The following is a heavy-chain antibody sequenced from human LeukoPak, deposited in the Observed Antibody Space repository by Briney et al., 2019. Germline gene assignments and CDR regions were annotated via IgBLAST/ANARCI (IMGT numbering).Heavy chain of an antibody. J-gene: IGHJ4*02. D-gene: IGHD6-19*01. CDR3: ARDWYSSGS. V-gene: IGHV3-48*03. Sequence: GGSLRLSCAASGFTFSSYEMNWVRQAPGKGLEWVSYISSSGSTIYYADSVKGRFTISRDNAKNSLHLQMNSLRAEDTAVYYCARDWYSSGSWGQGTLVTVSS. CDR1: GFTFSSYE. CDR2: ISSSGSTI.